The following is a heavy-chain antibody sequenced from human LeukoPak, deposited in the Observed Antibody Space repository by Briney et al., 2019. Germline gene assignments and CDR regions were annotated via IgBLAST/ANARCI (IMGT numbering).Heavy chain of an antibody. CDR3: ARLVNSGYDLWAFDI. CDR2: ISSSSSYT. V-gene: IGHV3-11*03. D-gene: IGHD5-12*01. CDR1: GFTFSDYY. Sequence: GGSLRLSCAASGFTFSDYYMSWIRQAPGKGLEWVSYISSSSSYTNYADSVKGRFTISRDNAKNSLYLQMNSLRAEDTAVYYCARLVNSGYDLWAFDIWGQGTMVTVSS. J-gene: IGHJ3*02.